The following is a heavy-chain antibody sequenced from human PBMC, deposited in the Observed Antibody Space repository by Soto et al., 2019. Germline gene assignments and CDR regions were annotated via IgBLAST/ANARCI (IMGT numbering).Heavy chain of an antibody. CDR3: ARGPWGLLMVYYYYYGMDV. J-gene: IGHJ6*02. CDR2: MNPNSGNT. CDR1: GYTFTSYD. D-gene: IGHD2-8*01. Sequence: ASVKVSCKASGYTFTSYDINWVRQATGQGLEWMGWMNPNSGNTGYAQKFQGRVTMTRNTSISTAYMELSSLRSEDTAVYYCARGPWGLLMVYYYYYGMDVWGQGTTVTV. V-gene: IGHV1-8*01.